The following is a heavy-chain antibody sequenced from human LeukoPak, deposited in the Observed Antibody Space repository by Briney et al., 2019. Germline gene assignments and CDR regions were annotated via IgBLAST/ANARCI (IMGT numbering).Heavy chain of an antibody. J-gene: IGHJ4*02. V-gene: IGHV3-43D*03. CDR3: AKDISPPKVDIVATIRGGIDY. Sequence: GGSLRLSCAASGFTFDDCAMHWVRQAPGKGLEWVSLISWDGGSTYYADSVKGRFTISRDNSKNSLYLQMNSLRAEDTALYYCAKDISPPKVDIVATIRGGIDYWGQGTLVTVSS. CDR1: GFTFDDCA. CDR2: ISWDGGST. D-gene: IGHD5-12*01.